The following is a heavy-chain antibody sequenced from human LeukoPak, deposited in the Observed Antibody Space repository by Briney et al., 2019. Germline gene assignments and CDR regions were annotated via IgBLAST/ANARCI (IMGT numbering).Heavy chain of an antibody. D-gene: IGHD2-2*01. CDR2: ISGSGGST. V-gene: IGHV3-23*01. Sequence: PGGSLRLSCAASGFTFSSYAMSWVRQAPGKGPESVSAISGSGGSTYYADSVKGRFTISRDNSKDTLYLQMNSLRAEDTAVYYCATDLASTLFDPWGQGTLVTVSS. CDR1: GFTFSSYA. CDR3: ATDLASTLFDP. J-gene: IGHJ5*02.